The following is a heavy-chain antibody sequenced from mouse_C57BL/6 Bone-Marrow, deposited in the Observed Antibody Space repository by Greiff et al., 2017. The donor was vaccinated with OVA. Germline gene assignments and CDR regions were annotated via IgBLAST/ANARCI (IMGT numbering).Heavy chain of an antibody. CDR1: GFSLTSYG. CDR2: IWSGGST. J-gene: IGHJ3*01. V-gene: IGHV2-2*01. Sequence: VQGVESGPGLVQPSQSLSITCTVSGFSLTSYGVHWVRQSPGKGLEWLGVIWSGGSTDYNAAFISRLSISKDNSKSQVFFKMNSLQADDTAIYYCARRDYDGTYWGQGTLVTVSA. CDR3: ARRDYDGTY. D-gene: IGHD2-4*01.